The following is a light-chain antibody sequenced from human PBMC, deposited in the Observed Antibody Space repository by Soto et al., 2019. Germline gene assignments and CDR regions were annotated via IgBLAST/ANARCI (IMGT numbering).Light chain of an antibody. CDR1: QSVSSN. Sequence: MSQSPATLSVSPEETATLSSKDRQSVSSNCAWYQQKPGQAPRLLIYGASTRATGIPARFSGSGSGTHFTLTICRLEPGDFAVYYSPHSGGTTFPSGQRGLLEI. CDR3: PHSGGTTFP. CDR2: GAS. J-gene: IGKJ5*01. V-gene: IGKV3-15*01.